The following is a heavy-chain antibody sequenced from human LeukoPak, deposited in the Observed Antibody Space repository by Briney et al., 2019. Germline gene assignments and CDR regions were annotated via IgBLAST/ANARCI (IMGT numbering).Heavy chain of an antibody. Sequence: SVKVSCKASGGTFSSYAISWVRQAPGQGLEWMGGIIPIFGTANYAQKFQGGVTITADKSTSTAYMELSSLRSEDTAVYYCARDCSSTSCYDYWGQGTLVTVSS. CDR1: GGTFSSYA. V-gene: IGHV1-69*06. CDR3: ARDCSSTSCYDY. D-gene: IGHD2-2*01. CDR2: IIPIFGTA. J-gene: IGHJ4*02.